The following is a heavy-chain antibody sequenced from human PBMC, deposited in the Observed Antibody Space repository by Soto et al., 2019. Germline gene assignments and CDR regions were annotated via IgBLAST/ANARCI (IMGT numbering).Heavy chain of an antibody. CDR3: AGRGSGWYSSYFDY. D-gene: IGHD6-19*01. J-gene: IGHJ4*02. Sequence: VASVKVSCKASGYTFTGYYMHWVRQAPGQGLEWMGWINPNSGGTNYAQKFQGRVTMTRDTSISTAYMELSRLRSDDTAVYYCAGRGSGWYSSYFDYWGQGTLVTVSS. V-gene: IGHV1-2*02. CDR2: INPNSGGT. CDR1: GYTFTGYY.